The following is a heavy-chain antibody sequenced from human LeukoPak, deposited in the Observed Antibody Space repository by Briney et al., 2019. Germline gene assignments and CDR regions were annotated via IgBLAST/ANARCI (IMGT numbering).Heavy chain of an antibody. CDR3: ASWGPLIAQGY. Sequence: GGSLRLSCAVSGFPVSSNHMSWVRQAPGKGLEWVSIISSGGTTYYPDSVKGRFTISRDNSKNTLYLQMNSLRAEDTAVYYCASWGPLIAQGYWGQGTLVTVSS. CDR1: GFPVSSNH. CDR2: ISSGGTT. J-gene: IGHJ4*02. D-gene: IGHD3-16*01. V-gene: IGHV3-53*01.